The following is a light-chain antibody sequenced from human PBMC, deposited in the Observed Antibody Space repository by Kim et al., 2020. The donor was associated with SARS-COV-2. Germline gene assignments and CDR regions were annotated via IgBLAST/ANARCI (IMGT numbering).Light chain of an antibody. V-gene: IGLV2-14*03. CDR1: SHDIGSYTY. CDR3: SSYTSSDTLE. J-gene: IGLJ3*02. CDR2: DVS. Sequence: GQSVPISCPGTSHDIGSYTYVSWHQPHPGEPTKLMIYDVSYRPSVISNRFCGSKAGNTASLTISGLQAEDEADYYGSSYTSSDTLEFGGGTKLTVL.